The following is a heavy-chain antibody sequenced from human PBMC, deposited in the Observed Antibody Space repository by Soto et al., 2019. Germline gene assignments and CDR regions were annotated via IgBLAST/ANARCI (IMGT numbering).Heavy chain of an antibody. CDR3: AKGGRQWLVTSDFNY. Sequence: VQLVESGGGVVQPGRSLRLSCAASGFTFSDYAMHGVRHAPGKGLEWVAVVSHDGRNTHYADSVKGRFTISRDSSKNTVSLEMTSLRAEDTAVYYCAKGGRQWLVTSDFNYWGQGALVTVSS. CDR2: VSHDGRNT. CDR1: GFTFSDYA. J-gene: IGHJ4*02. D-gene: IGHD6-19*01. V-gene: IGHV3-30*18.